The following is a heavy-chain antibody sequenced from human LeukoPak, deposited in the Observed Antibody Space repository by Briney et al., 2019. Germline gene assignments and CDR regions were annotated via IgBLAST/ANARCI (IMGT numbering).Heavy chain of an antibody. V-gene: IGHV1-69*06. CDR2: IIPIFGTA. CDR3: ARDYGAPDYYMDV. CDR1: GGTFSSYA. J-gene: IGHJ6*03. Sequence: GASVKVSCKASGGTFSSYAISWVRQAPGQGLEWMGGIIPIFGTANYAQKFQGRVTITADKSTSTAYMELSSLRSEDTAVYYCARDYGAPDYYMDVWGKGTTVTVSS. D-gene: IGHD4-17*01.